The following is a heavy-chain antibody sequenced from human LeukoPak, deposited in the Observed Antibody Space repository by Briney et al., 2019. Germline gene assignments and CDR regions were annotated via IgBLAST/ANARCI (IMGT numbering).Heavy chain of an antibody. CDR1: GGSIGSTSYS. J-gene: IGHJ3*02. CDR3: ARGPYSYDSSGAFDI. V-gene: IGHV4-61*02. D-gene: IGHD3-22*01. Sequence: PSETLSLTCTVSGGSIGSTSYSWGWIRQPAGKGLEWIGRISSSGSTNYNPSLKSRVTISVDTSKNQFSLKLSSVTAADTAVYFCARGPYSYDSSGAFDIWGQGTMVTVSS. CDR2: ISSSGST.